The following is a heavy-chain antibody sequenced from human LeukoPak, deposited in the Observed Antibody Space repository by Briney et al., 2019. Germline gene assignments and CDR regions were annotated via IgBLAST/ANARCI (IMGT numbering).Heavy chain of an antibody. Sequence: GASVKVFCRASGYTFTSYYMHWVRQAPGQGLEWMGIINPSGGSTSYAQKFQGRVTMTRDTSTSTVYMELSSLRSEDTAVYYCARDPIRRITIFGSDPPSSYNWFDPWGQGTLVTVSS. J-gene: IGHJ5*02. V-gene: IGHV1-46*01. CDR2: INPSGGST. CDR3: ARDPIRRITIFGSDPPSSYNWFDP. D-gene: IGHD3-3*01. CDR1: GYTFTSYY.